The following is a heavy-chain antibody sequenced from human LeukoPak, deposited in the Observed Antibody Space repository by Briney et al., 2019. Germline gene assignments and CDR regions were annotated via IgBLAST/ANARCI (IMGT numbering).Heavy chain of an antibody. CDR2: INPNSGGT. J-gene: IGHJ6*02. Sequence: ASVKVSCKASGYTFTGYYMHWVRQAPGQGLEWMGWINPNSGGTNYAQKFQGRVTMTRDTSISTAYMALSRLRSDDTAVYYCASVVVVPTSRDYYYYYGMDVWGQGTTVTVSS. CDR1: GYTFTGYY. D-gene: IGHD2-2*01. V-gene: IGHV1-2*02. CDR3: ASVVVVPTSRDYYYYYGMDV.